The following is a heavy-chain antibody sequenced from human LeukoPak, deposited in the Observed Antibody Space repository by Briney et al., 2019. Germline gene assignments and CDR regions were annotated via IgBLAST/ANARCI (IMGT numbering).Heavy chain of an antibody. Sequence: PGGSLRLSCAASGFTVSNTFMSWVRQAPGKGLEWVSAIYSGGSTYYADSVKGRFTISRDNAKNSLYLQMNSLRAEDTAVYYCARGPYSSSWYPSLDYWGQGTLVTVSS. V-gene: IGHV3-53*01. CDR1: GFTVSNTF. D-gene: IGHD6-13*01. CDR2: IYSGGST. CDR3: ARGPYSSSWYPSLDY. J-gene: IGHJ4*02.